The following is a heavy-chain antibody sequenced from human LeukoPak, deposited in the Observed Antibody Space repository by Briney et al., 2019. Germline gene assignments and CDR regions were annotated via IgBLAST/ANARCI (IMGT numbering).Heavy chain of an antibody. CDR3: ARLGCSSTSCYAVSFWLFDY. J-gene: IGHJ4*02. Sequence: GESLKISCKGSGYSFTSYWIGWVRQMPGKGLEWMGLIYPGDSDTRYSPSFQGQVTISADKSISTAYLQWSSLKASDTAMYYCARLGCSSTSCYAVSFWLFDYWGQGTLVTVSS. CDR2: IYPGDSDT. D-gene: IGHD2-2*01. V-gene: IGHV5-51*01. CDR1: GYSFTSYW.